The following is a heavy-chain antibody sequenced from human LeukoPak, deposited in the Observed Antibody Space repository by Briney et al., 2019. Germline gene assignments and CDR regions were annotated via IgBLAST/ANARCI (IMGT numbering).Heavy chain of an antibody. J-gene: IGHJ5*02. Sequence: PSETLSLTCTVSGGSISSYYWSWIRQPPGKGLEWIGYIYYSGSTNYNPSLKSRVTISVDTSKNQFSLKLSSVTAADTAVYYCARGGGSGTNINWFDPWGQGTLVTVSS. CDR2: IYYSGST. CDR1: GGSISSYY. CDR3: ARGGGSGTNINWFDP. V-gene: IGHV4-59*01. D-gene: IGHD3-10*01.